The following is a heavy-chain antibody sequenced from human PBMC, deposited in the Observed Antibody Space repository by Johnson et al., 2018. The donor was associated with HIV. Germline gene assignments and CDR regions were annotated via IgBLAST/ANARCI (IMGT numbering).Heavy chain of an antibody. J-gene: IGHJ3*02. CDR2: ISWNSGSI. CDR1: GFTFDDYA. V-gene: IGHV3-9*01. Sequence: VQLVESGGGLVQPGGSLRLSCAASGFTFDDYAMHWVRQAPGKGLEWVSGISWNSGSIGYADSVKGRFTISRDNAKNSLYLQMNSLRAEDTALYYCAKDMGGRIAARPGAFDIWGQGTMVTVSS. CDR3: AKDMGGRIAARPGAFDI. D-gene: IGHD6-6*01.